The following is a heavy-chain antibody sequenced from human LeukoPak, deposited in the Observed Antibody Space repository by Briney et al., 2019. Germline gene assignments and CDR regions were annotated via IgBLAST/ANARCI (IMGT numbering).Heavy chain of an antibody. CDR3: ARVAEGYYDSSGYENWFDP. CDR2: INHSGST. Sequence: SETLSLTCAVYGGSFSGYYWSWIRQTPGKGLEWMGEINHSGSTNYNPSLKSRVTISVDTSKNQFSLKLSSVTAADTAVYYCARVAEGYYDSSGYENWFDPWGQGTLVTVSS. V-gene: IGHV4-34*01. J-gene: IGHJ5*02. D-gene: IGHD3-22*01. CDR1: GGSFSGYY.